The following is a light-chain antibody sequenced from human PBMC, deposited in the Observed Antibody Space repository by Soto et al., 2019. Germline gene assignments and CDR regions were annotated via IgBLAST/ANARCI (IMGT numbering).Light chain of an antibody. CDR2: DAS. V-gene: IGKV3-20*01. CDR3: QHYGSSPPIT. J-gene: IGKJ5*01. CDR1: QSVRGTS. Sequence: DIVLTQSPGTLSLSPGERATLSCRASQSVRGTSLAWYQQKPGQAPRLLIYDASSRATGIPDRFSGGGSGTDFTLTLSRLEPEEFAVDYCQHYGSSPPITVGQGTRLEIK.